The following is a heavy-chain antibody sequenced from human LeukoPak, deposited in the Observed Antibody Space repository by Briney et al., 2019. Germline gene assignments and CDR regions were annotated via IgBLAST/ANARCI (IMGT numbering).Heavy chain of an antibody. CDR2: ISTTGDTI. D-gene: IGHD2-15*01. J-gene: IGHJ5*02. CDR1: GFTFANYE. V-gene: IGHV3-48*03. Sequence: PGESLRLSCAASGFTFANYEVDWVRQAPGKGLEWVSYISTTGDTIHYADSVKGRFTISRDNAKNSLYLQMHSLRAEDTAVYYCTRDTRGPNGGSPSWFDPWGQGTLVTVSS. CDR3: TRDTRGPNGGSPSWFDP.